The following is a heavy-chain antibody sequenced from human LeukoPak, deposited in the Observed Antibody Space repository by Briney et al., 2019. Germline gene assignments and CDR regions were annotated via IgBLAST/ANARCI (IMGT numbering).Heavy chain of an antibody. CDR2: IYHTGRT. D-gene: IGHD3-10*02. Sequence: RPSETLSLTCTGSIDSISNHYWSWIRQPPGEGLEWLGSIYHTGRTNNNPSLKSRVTMSIDTSNNQFSLKLSSVTAADSAVYYCARRMFGVKAFDIWGQGTMVTVSS. J-gene: IGHJ3*02. V-gene: IGHV4-59*08. CDR1: IDSISNHY. CDR3: ARRMFGVKAFDI.